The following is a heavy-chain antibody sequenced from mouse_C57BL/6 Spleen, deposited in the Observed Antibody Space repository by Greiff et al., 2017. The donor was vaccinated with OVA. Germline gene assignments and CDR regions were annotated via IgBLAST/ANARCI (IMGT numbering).Heavy chain of an antibody. D-gene: IGHD2-4*01. CDR1: GYTFTDYY. J-gene: IGHJ3*01. V-gene: IGHV1-26*01. Sequence: EVQLQQSGPELVKPGASVKISCKASGYTFTDYYMNWVKQSHGKSLEWIGDINPNNGGTSYNQKFKGKATLTVDKSSSTAYMELRSLTSEDSAVYYCARSLRGDYDEGFAYWGQGTLVTVSA. CDR3: ARSLRGDYDEGFAY. CDR2: INPNNGGT.